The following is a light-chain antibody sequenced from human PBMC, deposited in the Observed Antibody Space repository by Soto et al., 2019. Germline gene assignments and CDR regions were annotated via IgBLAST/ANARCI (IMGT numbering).Light chain of an antibody. CDR2: DAS. CDR3: QQYNSWT. J-gene: IGKJ1*01. Sequence: DIQMTQSPSSLSASVGDIFTITCRASQSISSWLAWYQQKPGKAPKLLIYDASSLESGVPSRFSGSGSGTEFTLTISSMQPDDFATYYCQQYNSWTFGQGTKVDIK. CDR1: QSISSW. V-gene: IGKV1-5*01.